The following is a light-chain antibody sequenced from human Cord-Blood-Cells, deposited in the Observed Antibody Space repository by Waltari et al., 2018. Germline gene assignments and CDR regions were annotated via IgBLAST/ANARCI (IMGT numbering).Light chain of an antibody. CDR3: CSYAGSSTV. CDR1: SRAVGSYNL. J-gene: IGLJ3*02. CDR2: EGS. V-gene: IGLV2-23*01. Sequence: QSALTQPASVSGSPGPSITISCTGTSRAVGSYNLVSWSQQHPGKAPKRMIYEGSKRPSGVSNRFSGSKSGNTASLTISGLQAEDEADYYCCSYAGSSTVFGGGTKLTVL.